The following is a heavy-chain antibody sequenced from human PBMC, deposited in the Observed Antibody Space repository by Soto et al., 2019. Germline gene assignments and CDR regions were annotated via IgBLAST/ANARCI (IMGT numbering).Heavy chain of an antibody. CDR2: TNAGNGNT. Sequence: ASVKVCCKASGYTFISYAIHWVRQAPGQRLEWMGWTNAGNGNTKYSQKFQGRVTITRDTSASTAYMELTSLRSEDTAVYYCARELQGLYYFDYWGQGTLVTVSS. CDR3: ARELQGLYYFDY. D-gene: IGHD2-15*01. V-gene: IGHV1-3*01. CDR1: GYTFISYA. J-gene: IGHJ4*01.